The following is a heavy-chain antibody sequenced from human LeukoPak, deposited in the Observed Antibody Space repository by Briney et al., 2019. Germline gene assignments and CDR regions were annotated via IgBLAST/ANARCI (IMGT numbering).Heavy chain of an antibody. D-gene: IGHD4-23*01. J-gene: IGHJ3*02. Sequence: GGSLRLSCAASGFTFSSYAMNWVRQAPGKGLEWVSGIGYTGDSTFYADSVKGRFTVSRDSSKNTLFLHMNSLRAEDTALYYCAKPPTVDAAFDIWGQGTMVTVSS. CDR3: AKPPTVDAAFDI. CDR1: GFTFSSYA. CDR2: IGYTGDST. V-gene: IGHV3-23*01.